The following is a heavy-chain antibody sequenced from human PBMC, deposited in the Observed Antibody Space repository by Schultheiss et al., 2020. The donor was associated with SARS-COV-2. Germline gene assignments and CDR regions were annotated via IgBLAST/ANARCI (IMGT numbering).Heavy chain of an antibody. V-gene: IGHV3-23*01. CDR2: ISTTGGST. Sequence: GGSLRLSCAASGFTFDNYAMSWVRQAPGKGLEWVSAISTTGGSTYYADSVKGRFTISRDNSKNTLYLQMNSLRAEDTAVYYCAKVVGATTFSEDYFDYWGQGTLVTVSS. CDR1: GFTFDNYA. CDR3: AKVVGATTFSEDYFDY. D-gene: IGHD1-26*01. J-gene: IGHJ4*02.